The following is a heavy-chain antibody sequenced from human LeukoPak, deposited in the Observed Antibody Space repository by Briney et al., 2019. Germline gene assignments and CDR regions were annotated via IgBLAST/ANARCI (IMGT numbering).Heavy chain of an antibody. CDR2: ISSSSSYI. V-gene: IGHV3-21*01. D-gene: IGHD2-2*02. J-gene: IGHJ4*02. Sequence: GGSLRLSCAASGFTFSSYSMNWVRQAPGKGLEWVSSISSSSSYIYYADSVKGRFTISRDNAKNSLYLQMNSLRAEDTAVYYCARAIYVVPAAIYGYWGQGTLVTVSS. CDR1: GFTFSSYS. CDR3: ARAIYVVPAAIYGY.